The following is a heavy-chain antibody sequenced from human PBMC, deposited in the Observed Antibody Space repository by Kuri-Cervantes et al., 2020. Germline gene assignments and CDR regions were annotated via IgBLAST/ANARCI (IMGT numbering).Heavy chain of an antibody. V-gene: IGHV3-15*01. CDR1: GFTFSSYW. CDR3: IRAAAGLFDY. CDR2: IKSKTDGETT. J-gene: IGHJ4*02. D-gene: IGHD6-13*01. Sequence: GGSLRLSCAASGFTFSSYWMSWVRQAPGKGLEWVGRIKSKTDGETTDYAAPVKGRFTISRDDSKNTLYLQMNSLKTEDTAIYYCIRAAAGLFDYWGQGTLVTVSS.